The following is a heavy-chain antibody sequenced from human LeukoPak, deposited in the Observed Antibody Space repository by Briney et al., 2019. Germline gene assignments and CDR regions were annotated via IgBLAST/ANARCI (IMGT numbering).Heavy chain of an antibody. J-gene: IGHJ6*04. D-gene: IGHD2-2*01. Sequence: QSGGSLRLSCAASGFTFSSYGMHWVRQAPGKGLEWVAVIWYDGSNKYYADSVKGRFTISRDNSKNTLYLQMNSLRAEDTAVYYCARDRGIVVVPGHNPSYGMDVWGKGTTVTVSS. CDR3: ARDRGIVVVPGHNPSYGMDV. CDR1: GFTFSSYG. V-gene: IGHV3-33*08. CDR2: IWYDGSNK.